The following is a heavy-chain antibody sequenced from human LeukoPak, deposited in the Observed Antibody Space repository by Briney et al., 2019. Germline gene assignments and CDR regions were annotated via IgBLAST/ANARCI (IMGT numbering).Heavy chain of an antibody. J-gene: IGHJ6*02. CDR3: ARGDGVYYYYYGMDV. CDR2: IYSGGST. D-gene: IGHD3-3*01. Sequence: GGSLGLSCAASGFTVSSNYMSWVRQAPGKGLEWVSVIYSGGSTYYADSVKGRFTTSRHNSKNTLYLQMNSLRAEDTAVYYCARGDGVYYYYYGMDVWGQGTTVTVSS. V-gene: IGHV3-53*04. CDR1: GFTVSSNY.